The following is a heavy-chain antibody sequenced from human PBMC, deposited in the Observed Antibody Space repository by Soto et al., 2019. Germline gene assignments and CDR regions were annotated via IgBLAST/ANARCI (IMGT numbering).Heavy chain of an antibody. Sequence: EVLLLESGGGLVQPGGSLRLFCVASGFTFSTYAMSWVRQAPGKGLEWVSSIGVRGSSTFSADSVKGRFTISRDNSKNTLYLQMNTPRAEDTAVYYCAKDAYLVGATFGIWGQGTMVTVSS. D-gene: IGHD1-26*01. V-gene: IGHV3-23*01. J-gene: IGHJ3*02. CDR3: AKDAYLVGATFGI. CDR1: GFTFSTYA. CDR2: IGVRGSST.